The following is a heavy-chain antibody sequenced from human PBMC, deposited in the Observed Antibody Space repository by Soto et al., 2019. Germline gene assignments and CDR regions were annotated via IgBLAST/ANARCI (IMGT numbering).Heavy chain of an antibody. J-gene: IGHJ5*02. Sequence: QVELVQSGPEVKEPGASVKVSCKASGYNFARYGLSWVRQAPGQGLEWIGWITVDTGNTKHTERVTENLRGRVALTKDTSTSTAYMELRSLRSDDTAVYYCARDVIAYYYDSSGYSQTNWFDPWGQGTLVTVSS. D-gene: IGHD3-22*01. CDR2: ITVDTGNT. CDR1: GYNFARYG. V-gene: IGHV1-18*01. CDR3: ARDVIAYYYDSSGYSQTNWFDP.